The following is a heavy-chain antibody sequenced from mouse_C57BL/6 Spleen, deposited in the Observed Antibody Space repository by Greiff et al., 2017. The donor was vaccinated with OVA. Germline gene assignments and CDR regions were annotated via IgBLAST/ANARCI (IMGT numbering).Heavy chain of an antibody. D-gene: IGHD2-5*01. CDR1: GYTFTSYW. CDR2: IDPYDSET. V-gene: IGHV1-52*01. CDR3: ARSPAYYSNYVAMDY. J-gene: IGHJ4*01. Sequence: QVQLQQPGAELVRPGSSVKLSCKASGYTFTSYWMHWVKQRPIKGLEWIGNIDPYDSETNYNQKFKDKATLTVDKSSSTAYMQLSSLTSEDSAVYYCARSPAYYSNYVAMDYWGQGTSVTVSS.